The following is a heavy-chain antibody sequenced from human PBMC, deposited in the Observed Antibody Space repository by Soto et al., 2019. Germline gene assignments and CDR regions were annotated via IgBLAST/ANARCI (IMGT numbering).Heavy chain of an antibody. Sequence: QITLKESGPTLVKPTQTLTLTCTFSGFSLSASGVGVGWIRQPPGKALEWLAIIYWDDAKHYRPSLKSSLTITKGPSKSPGVLTMTNLEPVDTATYFGANKGGGDRILDYWGQGTLVTVSS. J-gene: IGHJ4*02. V-gene: IGHV2-5*02. CDR2: IYWDDAK. D-gene: IGHD3-16*01. CDR1: GFSLSASGVG. CDR3: ANKGGGDRILDY.